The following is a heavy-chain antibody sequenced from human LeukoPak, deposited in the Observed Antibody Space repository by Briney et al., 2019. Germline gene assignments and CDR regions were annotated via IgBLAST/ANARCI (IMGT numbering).Heavy chain of an antibody. D-gene: IGHD2-2*01. CDR3: AREYCSSTSCYGPDY. J-gene: IGHJ4*02. V-gene: IGHV1-18*01. CDR1: GYTFTTYG. CDR2: ISTYNGDT. Sequence: GAAVKVSCKVSGYTFTTYGISWVRQAPGQGLEWMGWISTYNGDTKYAQKLQGRVTMTTDTSTSTAYIELRSLRSDDTAVYYCAREYCSSTSCYGPDYWGQGTLVTVSS.